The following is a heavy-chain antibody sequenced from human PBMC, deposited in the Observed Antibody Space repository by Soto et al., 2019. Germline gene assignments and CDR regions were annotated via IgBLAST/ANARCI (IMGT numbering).Heavy chain of an antibody. CDR2: ISSRSSTM. CDR3: AREPLSHYAMYGMDV. J-gene: IGHJ6*02. D-gene: IGHD2-8*01. V-gene: IGHV3-11*01. CDR1: GFTFSDYY. Sequence: QVQLVESGGGLVKPGGSLRLSCAASGFTFSDYYMSWVRQAPGMGLEWVAYISSRSSTMYYADSVKGRFTISRDNAKNSLSLQMNSLRAEYTAVYYCAREPLSHYAMYGMDVWGPGTTVTVSS.